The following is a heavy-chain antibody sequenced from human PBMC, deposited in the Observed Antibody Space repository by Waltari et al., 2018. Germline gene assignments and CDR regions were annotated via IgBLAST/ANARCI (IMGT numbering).Heavy chain of an antibody. Sequence: EVQLVESGGGLVQPGGSLRHSCAASGFTSFNYFISWVRQAPGKGLEWISASSDGGVYTYYADSVEGRFTISRDSSKNTIYLQMNSLRVEDTALYYCAKGFEDLLPFDHWGQGTQVTVSS. CDR3: AKGFEDLLPFDH. J-gene: IGHJ4*02. CDR2: SSDGGVYT. V-gene: IGHV3-23*04. CDR1: GFTSFNYF. D-gene: IGHD2-21*01.